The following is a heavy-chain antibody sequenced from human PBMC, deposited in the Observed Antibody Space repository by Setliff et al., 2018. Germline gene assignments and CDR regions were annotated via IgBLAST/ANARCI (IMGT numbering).Heavy chain of an antibody. Sequence: PGGSLRLSCAASGFTFSSYGMHWVRQAPGKGLEWVAFIRHDESDIYYTNSVKGRFTVSRDNSKNTLYLQMNILRPEDTALYYCVRDSSADYYDNDYFKYWGQGALVTVSS. CDR3: VRDSSADYYDNDYFKY. J-gene: IGHJ1*01. CDR2: IRHDESDI. CDR1: GFTFSSYG. V-gene: IGHV3-30*02. D-gene: IGHD2-21*02.